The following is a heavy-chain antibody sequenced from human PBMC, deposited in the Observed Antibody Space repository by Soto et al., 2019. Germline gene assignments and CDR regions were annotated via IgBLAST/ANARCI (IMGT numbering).Heavy chain of an antibody. J-gene: IGHJ4*02. D-gene: IGHD6-13*01. CDR1: GGSISSGGYY. CDR3: ARTDDIAAAGTLDY. Sequence: QVQLQESGPGLVKPSQTLSLTCTVSGGSISSGGYYWSWIPQHPGKGLERIGYIYYSGSTYYNPSLKRGVTVSVDTSTRWFSLKLSSVTAADTAVYYCARTDDIAAAGTLDYWGQGTLVTVSS. CDR2: IYYSGST. V-gene: IGHV4-31*03.